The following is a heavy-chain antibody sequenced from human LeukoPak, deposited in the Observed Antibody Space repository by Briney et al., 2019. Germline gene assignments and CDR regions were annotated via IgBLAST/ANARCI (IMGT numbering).Heavy chain of an antibody. CDR2: INPNNGDT. CDR1: GYTFTAQY. CDR3: ASYPRNIPTPPFDY. J-gene: IGHJ4*02. V-gene: IGHV1-2*02. Sequence: ASVKVSCKASGYTFTAQYMHWVRQAPGQGLEWMGWINPNNGDTKYAQSFLGRVTMTGDTSTTTAYMELRSLRSDDTAVYFCASYPRNIPTPPFDYWGQGTLVTVSS. D-gene: IGHD2-21*01.